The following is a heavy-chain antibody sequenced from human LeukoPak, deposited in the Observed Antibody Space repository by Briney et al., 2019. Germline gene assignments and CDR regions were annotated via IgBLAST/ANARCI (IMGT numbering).Heavy chain of an antibody. CDR2: IYYSGST. CDR3: ARDSQQLVRRGWYGGDAFDI. Sequence: PSETLSLTCTVSGGSISSSSYYWGWNRQPPGKGLEWIGRIYYSGSTYYNPSLKSRVTISVDTSKNQFSLKLSSVTAADTAVYYCARDSQQLVRRGWYGGDAFDIWGQGTMVTVSS. CDR1: GGSISSSSYY. D-gene: IGHD6-6*01. J-gene: IGHJ3*02. V-gene: IGHV4-39*07.